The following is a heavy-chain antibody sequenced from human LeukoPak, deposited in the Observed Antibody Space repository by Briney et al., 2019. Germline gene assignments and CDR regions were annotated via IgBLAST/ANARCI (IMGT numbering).Heavy chain of an antibody. D-gene: IGHD3-9*01. CDR1: GFTFSSYW. J-gene: IGHJ3*02. V-gene: IGHV3-7*03. CDR3: AILSYDILTGYSGDDAFDI. CDR2: IKQDGREK. Sequence: PGGSLRLSCAAYGFTFSSYWMRWVRQAPGKGVEWVANIKQDGREKKYVDSVTRRFAISRANTKTSLYLQMNCLRAEHTAVYYCAILSYDILTGYSGDDAFDISGHGTMFTVSS.